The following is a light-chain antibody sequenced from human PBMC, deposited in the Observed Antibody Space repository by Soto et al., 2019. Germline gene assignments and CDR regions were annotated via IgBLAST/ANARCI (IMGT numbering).Light chain of an antibody. CDR3: SSYTSISTYVV. V-gene: IGLV2-14*01. Sequence: QSALTQPASVSGSPGQSITISCTGTSSDVGGYNYVSWYQQHPGKAPKLMIYDVSNRPSGVSNRFSGSKSGNTASLTISGLQAEDEAEYYCSSYTSISTYVVFGGGTKLTVL. J-gene: IGLJ2*01. CDR2: DVS. CDR1: SSDVGGYNY.